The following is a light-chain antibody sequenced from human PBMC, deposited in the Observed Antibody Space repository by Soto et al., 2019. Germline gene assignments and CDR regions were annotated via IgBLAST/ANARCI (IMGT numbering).Light chain of an antibody. CDR1: SSEVGAYNY. Sequence: QSALTQPPSAPRSPGQSVTISCTGTSSEVGAYNYVSWYQQLPGKAPKLIIYEVSKRPSGVPDRFSGSKSGNTASLTVSGLQAEYEADYYCTSYAGTYSFLYVFGTGTKVTVL. CDR3: TSYAGTYSFLYV. V-gene: IGLV2-8*02. CDR2: EVS. J-gene: IGLJ1*01.